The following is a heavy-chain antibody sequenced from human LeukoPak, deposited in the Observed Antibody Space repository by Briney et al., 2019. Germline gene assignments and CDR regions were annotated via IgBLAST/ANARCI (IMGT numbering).Heavy chain of an antibody. D-gene: IGHD2/OR15-2a*01. CDR1: GFTFSNSA. CDR2: ISGSGGNT. Sequence: GGSLRLSCAASGFTFSNSAMNWVRQAPGKGLEWVSAISGSGGNTYYPNSVKGRFTISRDNSKNTLYLQMNSLRAEDTAVYYCAKGQVFQCDYWGQGTLVTVSS. CDR3: AKGQVFQCDY. J-gene: IGHJ4*02. V-gene: IGHV3-23*01.